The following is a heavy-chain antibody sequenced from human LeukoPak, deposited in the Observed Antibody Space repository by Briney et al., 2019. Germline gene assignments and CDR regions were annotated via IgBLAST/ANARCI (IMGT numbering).Heavy chain of an antibody. D-gene: IGHD1-26*01. V-gene: IGHV4-39*01. CDR2: LFYGGST. CDR1: GGSIGSSGYY. Sequence: PSETLSLTCTVSGGSIGSSGYYWGWIRQPPGKGLEWIGSLFYGGSTYNNPSLKSRVTISVDTSKTQFSLRLSSVTAADTAVYYCARWQVGATPYYYFYMDVWGKGTTDAVSS. CDR3: ARWQVGATPYYYFYMDV. J-gene: IGHJ6*03.